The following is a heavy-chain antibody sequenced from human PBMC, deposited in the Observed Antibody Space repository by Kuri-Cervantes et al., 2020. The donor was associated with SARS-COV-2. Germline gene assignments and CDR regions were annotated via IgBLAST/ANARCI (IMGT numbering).Heavy chain of an antibody. CDR1: GFTFSSYS. CDR2: ISSWSTYI. J-gene: IGHJ4*02. Sequence: GESLKISCSPSGFTFSSYSINWVRQAPGKGLEWVSSISSWSTYIFYADSVKGRFTLSRDNARNSLYLQMNSLRAEDTAVYYCARLIGDGYPRYSFDHWGQGTLVTVSS. D-gene: IGHD5-24*01. V-gene: IGHV3-21*01. CDR3: ARLIGDGYPRYSFDH.